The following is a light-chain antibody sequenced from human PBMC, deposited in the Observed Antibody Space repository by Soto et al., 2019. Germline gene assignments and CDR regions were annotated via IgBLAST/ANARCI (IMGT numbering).Light chain of an antibody. V-gene: IGKV1-5*03. CDR2: RTS. Sequence: DIRMTQSPSTLSASVGVRVTITCRASHSVSPWLAWYQQKPGKAPKLLIYRTSSLQNGVPARFSGRGSGTDFFLTISNLQPDDFATYYCQQYSSSSTFGQGTRVELK. CDR1: HSVSPW. J-gene: IGKJ1*01. CDR3: QQYSSSST.